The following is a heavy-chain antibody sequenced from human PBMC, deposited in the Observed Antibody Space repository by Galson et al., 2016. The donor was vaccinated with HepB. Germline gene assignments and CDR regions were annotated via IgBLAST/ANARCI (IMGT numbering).Heavy chain of an antibody. D-gene: IGHD6-19*01. CDR2: ITGSDGST. CDR3: AKGSNGWTKFIDF. V-gene: IGHV3-23*01. Sequence: SLRLSCAASGFTFTNYAMSWVRQAPGKGLEWVSGITGSDGSTRYADSVKGRFIISRDNSKNTLYLQMDSLRAEDTAVYYCAKGSNGWTKFIDFWGQGTLVTVPS. CDR1: GFTFTNYA. J-gene: IGHJ4*02.